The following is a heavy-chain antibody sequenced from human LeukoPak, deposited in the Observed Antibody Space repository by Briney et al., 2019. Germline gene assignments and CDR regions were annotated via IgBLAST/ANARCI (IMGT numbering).Heavy chain of an antibody. D-gene: IGHD3-10*01. CDR1: GGSFSGYY. V-gene: IGHV4-34*01. CDR3: ARRGGWFGWRRTMDV. Sequence: PSETLSLTCAVYGGSFSGYYWSWIRQPPGKGLEWIGEINHSGSTNYNPSLKSRVTISVDTSKNQFSLKLSSVTAADTAVYYCARRGGWFGWRRTMDVWGQGTTVTVSS. CDR2: INHSGST. J-gene: IGHJ6*02.